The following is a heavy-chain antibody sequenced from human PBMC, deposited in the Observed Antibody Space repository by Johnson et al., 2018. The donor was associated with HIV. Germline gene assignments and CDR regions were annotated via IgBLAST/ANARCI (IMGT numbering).Heavy chain of an antibody. V-gene: IGHV3-20*04. J-gene: IGHJ3*02. CDR2: INWNGGST. CDR1: GFTFDDYG. D-gene: IGHD3-22*01. Sequence: VQSVESGGGLVRPGGSLRLSCAASGFTFDDYGMSWVRQVPGKGLASVSGINWNGGSTGYADSVKGRFTISRDSAKNSLYLQMNSLRAEDTALYYCARGVSSGSDAFDIWGQGTMVTVSS. CDR3: ARGVSSGSDAFDI.